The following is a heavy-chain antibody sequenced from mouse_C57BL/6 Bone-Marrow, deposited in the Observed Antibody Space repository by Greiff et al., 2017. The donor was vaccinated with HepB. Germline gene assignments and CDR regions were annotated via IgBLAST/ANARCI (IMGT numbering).Heavy chain of an antibody. D-gene: IGHD1-1*01. CDR3: ARSPPSTVVAPDWYFDV. V-gene: IGHV3-6*01. Sequence: EVQRVESGPGLVKPSQSLSLTCSVTGYSIPSGYYWNWIRQFPGNKLEWMGYISYDGSNNYNPSLKNRISITRDTTKNQFFLKLNSVTTEDTATYYCARSPPSTVVAPDWYFDVWGTGTTVTVSS. CDR2: ISYDGSN. CDR1: GYSIPSGYY. J-gene: IGHJ1*03.